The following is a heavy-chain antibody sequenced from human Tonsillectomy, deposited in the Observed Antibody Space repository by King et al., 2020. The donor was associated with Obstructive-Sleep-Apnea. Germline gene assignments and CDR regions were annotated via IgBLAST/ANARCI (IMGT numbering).Heavy chain of an antibody. Sequence: DVQLVESGGGLVQPGGSLRLSCAASGFNVSSTYMSWVRQAPGKGLEWVSVIYSGGNTYYADSVKGRFTISRHNSKNTLYLQMNSLRAEDTAVYYCAREMGSGSGWAFDYWGQGTLVTASS. CDR3: AREMGSGSGWAFDY. J-gene: IGHJ4*02. D-gene: IGHD6-19*01. V-gene: IGHV3-53*04. CDR1: GFNVSSTY. CDR2: IYSGGNT.